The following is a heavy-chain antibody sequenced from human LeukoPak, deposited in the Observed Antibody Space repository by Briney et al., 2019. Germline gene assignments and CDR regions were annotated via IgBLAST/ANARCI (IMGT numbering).Heavy chain of an antibody. D-gene: IGHD3-22*01. Sequence: PGGSLRLSCAASGFTFSSYSMNWVRQAPGKGLEWVSYISSSSSTIYYADSVEGRFTISRDNAKNSLYLQMNSLRDEDTAVYYCAREPYYYDSSGYPHAFDIWGQGTMVTVSS. CDR2: ISSSSSTI. V-gene: IGHV3-48*02. CDR1: GFTFSSYS. J-gene: IGHJ3*02. CDR3: AREPYYYDSSGYPHAFDI.